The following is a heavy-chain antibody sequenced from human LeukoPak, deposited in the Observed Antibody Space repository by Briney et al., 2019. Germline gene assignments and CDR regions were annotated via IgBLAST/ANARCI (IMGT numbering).Heavy chain of an antibody. J-gene: IGHJ5*02. CDR3: ASLVLVEDRGFDP. CDR1: GGSFSGYY. D-gene: IGHD2-8*02. CDR2: INHSGST. V-gene: IGHV4-34*01. Sequence: PSETLSLTCAVYGGSFSGYYWSWIRQPPGKGLEWIGEINHSGSTNYNPSLKSRVTISVDTSKNQFSLKLSSVTAADTAVYYCASLVLVEDRGFDPWGQGTLVTVSS.